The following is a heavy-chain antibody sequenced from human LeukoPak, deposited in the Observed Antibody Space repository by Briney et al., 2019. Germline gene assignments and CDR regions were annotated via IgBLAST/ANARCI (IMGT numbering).Heavy chain of an antibody. J-gene: IGHJ6*03. CDR2: ISGSGGST. D-gene: IGHD5-18*01. V-gene: IGHV3-23*01. Sequence: PGGSLRLSCAASGFTFDTYAMSWVRQAPGKGLEWVSAISGSGGSTYYADSVKGRFTISRDNSKNTLYLQMNSLRAEDTAVYYCAKDGKYTAMVHDTGYMDVWGKGTTVTVSS. CDR1: GFTFDTYA. CDR3: AKDGKYTAMVHDTGYMDV.